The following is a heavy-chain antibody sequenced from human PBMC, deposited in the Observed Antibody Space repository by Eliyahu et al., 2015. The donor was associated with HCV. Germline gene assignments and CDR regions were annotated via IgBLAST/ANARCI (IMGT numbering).Heavy chain of an antibody. CDR2: LNTSTGGT. V-gene: IGHV1-2*06. Sequence: QVQLVQSGPEVKKPGASVKVSCKASGYNFTDYYMYWVRQAPGQGPEWVGRLNTSTGGTNYVQRFQGRVTMTRDTSISTAYIEISRLRSDDTAVYYCARVGATTNYWGQGTLVTVSS. D-gene: IGHD1-26*01. CDR3: ARVGATTNY. CDR1: GYNFTDYY. J-gene: IGHJ4*02.